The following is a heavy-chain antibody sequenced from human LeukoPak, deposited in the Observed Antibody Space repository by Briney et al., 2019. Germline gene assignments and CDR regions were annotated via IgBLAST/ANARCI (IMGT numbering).Heavy chain of an antibody. V-gene: IGHV3-7*01. J-gene: IGHJ4*02. Sequence: PGGTLRLSCAASGFTFGDYWMRWVRQVPRKGLEWVANIKEDGSEKFYVDSVKGRFTISGDNTESSLSLQMDSLRVEDTAVYFCSRGGAINGYYVYWGQGTLVTVSS. CDR1: GFTFGDYW. CDR3: SRGGAINGYYVY. CDR2: IKEDGSEK. D-gene: IGHD1-26*01.